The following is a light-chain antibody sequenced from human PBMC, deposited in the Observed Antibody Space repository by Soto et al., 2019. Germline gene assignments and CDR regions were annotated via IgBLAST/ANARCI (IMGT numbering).Light chain of an antibody. CDR1: QSVLYTSNNKNY. Sequence: DIVMTQSPDSLAVSLGERATLNCKSSQSVLYTSNNKNYLAWYRQKPGQPPKLLIYWASTRESGVPDRFSGSGSGTDFTLTISSLQAEDVAVYYCQQYVSSPFTFGPGTKVDIK. CDR2: WAS. J-gene: IGKJ3*01. V-gene: IGKV4-1*01. CDR3: QQYVSSPFT.